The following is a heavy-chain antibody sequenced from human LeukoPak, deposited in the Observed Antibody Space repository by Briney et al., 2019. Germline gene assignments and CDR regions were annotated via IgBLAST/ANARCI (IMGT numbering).Heavy chain of an antibody. Sequence: GGSLRLSCAASGFTFSSYAMSWVRQAPGKGLEWVSAISGSGGSTYYADSVKGRFTISRDNSKNTLYLQMNSLRAEDTAVYYCAKDRATYYYDSSGYYYMWGQGTLVTASS. J-gene: IGHJ4*02. CDR2: ISGSGGST. V-gene: IGHV3-23*01. D-gene: IGHD3-22*01. CDR1: GFTFSSYA. CDR3: AKDRATYYYDSSGYYYM.